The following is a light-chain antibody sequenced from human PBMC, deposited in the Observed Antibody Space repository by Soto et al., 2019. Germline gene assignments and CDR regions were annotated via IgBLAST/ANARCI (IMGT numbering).Light chain of an antibody. Sequence: QSVLTQPPSASGTPGQRVTISCSGSSSNIGSNTVNWYQQLPGPAPKLLIYSNNQRPSGVPDRFSGSKSGTSASLAMSGLQSEDEAEYYCAAWDDRLNGFYVFGTGTQLTVL. CDR2: SNN. J-gene: IGLJ1*01. V-gene: IGLV1-44*01. CDR3: AAWDDRLNGFYV. CDR1: SSNIGSNT.